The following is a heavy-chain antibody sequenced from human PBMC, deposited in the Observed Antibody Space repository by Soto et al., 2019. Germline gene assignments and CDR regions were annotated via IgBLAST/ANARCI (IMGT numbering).Heavy chain of an antibody. CDR3: SRYSSYYFDY. V-gene: IGHV3-74*03. Sequence: PGGSLRLSCVASGFTFTNYWLHWVRQGPGEGLVWVSRINSDGSITTYADSVKGRFTISRDNAKNTVYLQMNSLRAEDTAVYYCSRYSSYYFDYWGPGTQVTVSS. J-gene: IGHJ4*02. CDR1: GFTFTNYW. CDR2: INSDGSIT. D-gene: IGHD6-6*01.